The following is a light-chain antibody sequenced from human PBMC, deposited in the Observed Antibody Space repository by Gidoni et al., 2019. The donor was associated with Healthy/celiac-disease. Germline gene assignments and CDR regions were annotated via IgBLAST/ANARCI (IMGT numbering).Light chain of an antibody. Sequence: QSALTQPASVAGATGQEITISCTGTSSDIENYNLVSWYQQHPGQAPKLMIYEGTKRPSGISTRFSGSQSDNTASLTLSGLQAEDEAYYCCCSSASRGTFDVFFGGGTKLTVL. V-gene: IGLV2-23*03. CDR1: SSDIENYNL. CDR2: EGT. CDR3: CSSASRGTFDVF. J-gene: IGLJ2*01.